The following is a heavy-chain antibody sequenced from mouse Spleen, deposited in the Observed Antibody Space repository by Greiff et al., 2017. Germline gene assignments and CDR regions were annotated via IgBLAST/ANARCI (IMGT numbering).Heavy chain of an antibody. Sequence: DVKLVESGGGLVKPGGSLKLSCAASGFTFSDYGMHWVRQAPEKGLEWVAYISSGSSTIYYADTVKGRFTISRDNAKNTLFLRMTSLRSEDTAMYYCARNYGYGYFDVWGAGTTVTVSS. CDR1: GFTFSDYG. CDR3: ARNYGYGYFDV. D-gene: IGHD1-1*01. CDR2: ISSGSSTI. J-gene: IGHJ1*01. V-gene: IGHV5-17*01.